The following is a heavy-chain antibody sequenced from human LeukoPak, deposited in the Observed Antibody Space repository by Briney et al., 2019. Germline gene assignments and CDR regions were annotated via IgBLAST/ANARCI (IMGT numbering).Heavy chain of an antibody. Sequence: SETLSLTCTVSGGSISSSSYYWGWIRQPPGKGLEWIGSIYYSGSTYYNPSLKSRVTISVDTSKNQFSLKLSSVTAADTAVYYCVRHGGQWLVWYYFDYWGQGTLVTVSS. V-gene: IGHV4-39*01. CDR1: GGSISSSSYY. J-gene: IGHJ4*02. CDR3: VRHGGQWLVWYYFDY. CDR2: IYYSGST. D-gene: IGHD6-19*01.